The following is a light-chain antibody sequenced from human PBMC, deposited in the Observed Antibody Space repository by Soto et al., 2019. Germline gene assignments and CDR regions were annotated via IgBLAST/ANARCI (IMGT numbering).Light chain of an antibody. J-gene: IGKJ1*01. CDR3: QQYNSYRT. V-gene: IGKV1-5*01. CDR1: QGISIW. CDR2: DAS. Sequence: IQMTQSPSTLSASEGDRVTITCRARQGISIWLAWYQQKPGKAPKLLIYDASILKSGVPSRFSGSGSGTEFTLTIRSLQPDDFATYYCQQYNSYRTFGQGTKVDIK.